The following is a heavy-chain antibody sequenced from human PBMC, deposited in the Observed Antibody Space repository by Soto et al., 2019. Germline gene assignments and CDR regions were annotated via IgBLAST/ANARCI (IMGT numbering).Heavy chain of an antibody. J-gene: IGHJ6*02. Sequence: GGSLRLSCAASGFTFSSYGMHWVRQAPGKGLEWVAAIWYDGSNKYYADSVKGRFTISRDNSKNTLYLQMNSLRAEDTAVYYCARDRGHYDILTGYPYYYYYGMDVWGQGTTVTVSS. CDR3: ARDRGHYDILTGYPYYYYYGMDV. V-gene: IGHV3-33*01. CDR1: GFTFSSYG. CDR2: IWYDGSNK. D-gene: IGHD3-9*01.